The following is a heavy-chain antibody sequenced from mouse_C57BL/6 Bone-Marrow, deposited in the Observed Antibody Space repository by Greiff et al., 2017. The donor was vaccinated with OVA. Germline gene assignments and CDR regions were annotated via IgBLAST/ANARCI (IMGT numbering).Heavy chain of an antibody. Sequence: EVQLQESGGGLVQPGGSMKLSCAASGFTFSDAWMDWVRQSPEKGLEWVAEIRNKANNHATYYAESVKGRFTISRDDSKSSVYLQMNSLRAEDTGIYYCTRAYYSNPYYFDYWGQGTTLTVSS. J-gene: IGHJ2*01. D-gene: IGHD2-5*01. CDR3: TRAYYSNPYYFDY. CDR1: GFTFSDAW. CDR2: IRNKANNHAT. V-gene: IGHV6-6*01.